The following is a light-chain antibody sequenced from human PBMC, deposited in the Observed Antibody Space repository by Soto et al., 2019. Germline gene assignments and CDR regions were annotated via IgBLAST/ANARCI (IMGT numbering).Light chain of an antibody. CDR2: GNS. CDR1: SSNIGAGYD. V-gene: IGLV1-40*01. J-gene: IGLJ1*01. CDR3: QSYDSSLSAFYV. Sequence: QLVLTQPPSVSGAPGQRVTISCTGSSSNIGAGYDVHWYQQLPGTAPKLLIYGNSNRPSGVPDRFSGSKSGTSASLAITGLQSEDEADYSCQSYDSSLSAFYVFGTGTKLTVL.